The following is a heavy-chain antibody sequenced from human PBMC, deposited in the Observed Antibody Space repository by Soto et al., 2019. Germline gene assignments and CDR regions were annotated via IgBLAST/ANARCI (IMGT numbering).Heavy chain of an antibody. CDR3: ARDWSYSYCSGGSCYSGVNWFDP. D-gene: IGHD2-15*01. V-gene: IGHV4-4*02. Sequence: SETLSLTCAVSGSSISSSNWWSWVRQPPGKGLEWIGEIYHSGSTNYNPSLKSRVTISVDKSKNQFSLKLSSVTAADTAVYYCARDWSYSYCSGGSCYSGVNWFDPWGQGTLVTVSS. CDR1: GSSISSSNW. CDR2: IYHSGST. J-gene: IGHJ5*02.